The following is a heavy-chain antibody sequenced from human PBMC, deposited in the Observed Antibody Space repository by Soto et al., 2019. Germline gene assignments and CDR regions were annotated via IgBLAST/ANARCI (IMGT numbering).Heavy chain of an antibody. CDR1: GFTVSSNY. CDR3: ARGRYELLYDSFDY. D-gene: IGHD5-12*01. J-gene: IGHJ4*02. Sequence: PGGSLRLSCAASGFTVSSNYMSWVRQAPGKGLEWVSVIYSGGSTYYADSVKGRFTISRDSAENSLYLQMNSLRPEDTAVYYCARGRYELLYDSFDYWGQGALVTVSS. V-gene: IGHV3-53*01. CDR2: IYSGGST.